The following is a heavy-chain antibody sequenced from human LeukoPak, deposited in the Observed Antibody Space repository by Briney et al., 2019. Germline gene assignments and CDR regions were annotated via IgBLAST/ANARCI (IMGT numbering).Heavy chain of an antibody. J-gene: IGHJ6*03. Sequence: PGGSLRLSCAASGFTFSSYAMSWLRQAPGKGLEWVSAISGSGGSTYYADSVKGRFTISRDNSKNTLYLQMNSLRAEDTAVYYCEKATYYDFWSGYYTGSPHYYYYMDVWGKGTTVTVSS. CDR2: ISGSGGST. V-gene: IGHV3-23*01. CDR1: GFTFSSYA. D-gene: IGHD3-3*01. CDR3: EKATYYDFWSGYYTGSPHYYYYMDV.